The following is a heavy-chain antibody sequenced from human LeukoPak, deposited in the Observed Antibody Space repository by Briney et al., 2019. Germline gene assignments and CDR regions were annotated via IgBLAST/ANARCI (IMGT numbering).Heavy chain of an antibody. CDR3: ARGRQGTDFWSGHQRPANYFDY. Sequence: ASVKVSCKASGYTFTSYGISWVRQAPGQGLEWMGWISAYNGNTNYAQKLQGRVTMTTDTSTSTAYMELRSLRSDDTAVYYCARGRQGTDFWSGHQRPANYFDYWGQGTLVTVSS. V-gene: IGHV1-18*01. CDR2: ISAYNGNT. J-gene: IGHJ4*02. D-gene: IGHD3-3*01. CDR1: GYTFTSYG.